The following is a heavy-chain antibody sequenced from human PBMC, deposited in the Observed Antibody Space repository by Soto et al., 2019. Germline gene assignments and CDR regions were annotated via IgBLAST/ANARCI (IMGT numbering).Heavy chain of an antibody. CDR1: GDSVSGNRAA. D-gene: IGHD3-10*01. Sequence: SQTLSLTCAISGDSVSGNRAAWNWIRQSPSRGLEWLGRAYYRSKWYIEYAPSVKSRMTINPDTSKNQVSLQLNSVTPEDTAVYYCATGMLIRGHHYMDVWGHGTSVTYSS. J-gene: IGHJ6*03. V-gene: IGHV6-1*01. CDR2: AYYRSKWYI. CDR3: ATGMLIRGHHYMDV.